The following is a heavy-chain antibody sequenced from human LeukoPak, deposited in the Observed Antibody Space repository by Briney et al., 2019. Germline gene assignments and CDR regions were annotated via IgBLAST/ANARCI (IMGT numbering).Heavy chain of an antibody. Sequence: PSETLSLTCTVSGGSISSYYWSWIRQPPGKGLEWVGCIYYSGSANYNHSLKSRDTISVDTSNNQFSLKLSSVTAADTAVYYCARVYYSSSYHYWYFDLWGRGTLVTVSS. CDR3: ARVYYSSSYHYWYFDL. J-gene: IGHJ2*01. D-gene: IGHD6-13*01. V-gene: IGHV4-59*01. CDR2: IYYSGSA. CDR1: GGSISSYY.